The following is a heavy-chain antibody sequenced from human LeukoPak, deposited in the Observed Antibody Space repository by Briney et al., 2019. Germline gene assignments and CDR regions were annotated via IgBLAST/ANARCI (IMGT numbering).Heavy chain of an antibody. V-gene: IGHV3-23*01. D-gene: IGHD2/OR15-2a*01. CDR1: GFTFSNYA. J-gene: IGHJ4*02. CDR3: AKGSTISRPYYFDY. CDR2: ITGSGGDT. Sequence: QAGGSLRLSCAVSGFTFSNYAMSWVRQAPGEGLEWVSAITGSGGDTYHAESVKGRFTVSRDNSKNTLYLQMDSLGAEDTAVYYCAKGSTISRPYYFDYWGQGTLVTVSS.